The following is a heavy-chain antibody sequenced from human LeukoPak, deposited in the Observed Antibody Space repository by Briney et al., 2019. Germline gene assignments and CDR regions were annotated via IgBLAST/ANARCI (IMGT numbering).Heavy chain of an antibody. D-gene: IGHD3-16*01. CDR1: GGSINSSNW. CDR2: VFHGGNT. CDR3: ARHYGP. J-gene: IGHJ5*02. V-gene: IGHV4-4*02. Sequence: SETLSLTCAVSGGSINSSNWWIWVRQPPGKGLEWIGEVFHGGNTNYNPSLMSRVTISVDKSKNQFSLKLNSVTAADTAAYYCARHYGPWGQGTLVTVSS.